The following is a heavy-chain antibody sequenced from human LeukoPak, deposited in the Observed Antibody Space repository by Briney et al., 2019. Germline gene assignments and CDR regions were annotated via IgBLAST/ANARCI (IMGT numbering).Heavy chain of an antibody. CDR3: ARDYSSSWYNQWAPEGPYYFDY. CDR2: IRQDGNEK. D-gene: IGHD6-13*01. Sequence: PGGSLRLSCAASGFTFSNHWMSWVRQAPGKGLEWVANIRQDGNEKKYVDSVKGRFTISRDNAENTLYLQMNSLRAEDTAVYYCARDYSSSWYNQWAPEGPYYFDYWGQGTLVTVSS. CDR1: GFTFSNHW. J-gene: IGHJ4*02. V-gene: IGHV3-7*01.